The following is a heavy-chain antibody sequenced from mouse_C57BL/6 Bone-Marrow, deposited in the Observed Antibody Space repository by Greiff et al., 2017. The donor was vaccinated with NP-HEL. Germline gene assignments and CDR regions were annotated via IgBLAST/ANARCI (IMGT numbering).Heavy chain of an antibody. V-gene: IGHV5-12*01. Sequence: EVQGVESGGGLVQPGGSLKLSCAASGFTFSDYYMYWVRQTPEKRLEWVAYISNGGGSTYYLDTVKGRFTISRDNAKNTLYLQMSRLKSEDTAMYYCARLDLPYYAMDYWGQGTSVTVSS. CDR2: ISNGGGST. CDR1: GFTFSDYY. CDR3: ARLDLPYYAMDY. J-gene: IGHJ4*01.